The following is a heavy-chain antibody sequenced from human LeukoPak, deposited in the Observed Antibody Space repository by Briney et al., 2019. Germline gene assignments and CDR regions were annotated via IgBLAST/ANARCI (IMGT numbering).Heavy chain of an antibody. Sequence: PSETLSLTCTVSGGSISSYYWSWIRQPPGKGLEWIGYIYYSGSTNYNPSLKSRVTISVDTSKNQFSLKLSSVTAADTAVYYCARHNTYYYDSSGYDYWGQGTLVTVSS. CDR1: GGSISSYY. CDR2: IYYSGST. V-gene: IGHV4-59*08. D-gene: IGHD3-22*01. CDR3: ARHNTYYYDSSGYDY. J-gene: IGHJ4*02.